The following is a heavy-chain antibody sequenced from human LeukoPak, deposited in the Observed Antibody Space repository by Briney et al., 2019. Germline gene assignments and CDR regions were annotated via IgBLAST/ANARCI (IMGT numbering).Heavy chain of an antibody. CDR2: INSDGSIT. CDR1: GFTFTTYW. J-gene: IGHJ6*02. D-gene: IGHD2-2*01. V-gene: IGHV3-74*01. CDR3: ARDRNPGYCSSTSCHRYYYYYGMDA. Sequence: GGSLRLSCAASGFTFTTYWMHWVRQAPGKGLVWVSHINSDGSITSYADSVKGRFTISRDNAKNTLYLQMNSLRAEDTAVYYCARDRNPGYCSSTSCHRYYYYYGMDAWGQGTTVTVSS.